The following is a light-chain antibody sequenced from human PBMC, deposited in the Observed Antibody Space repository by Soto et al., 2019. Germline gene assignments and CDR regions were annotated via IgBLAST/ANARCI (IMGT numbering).Light chain of an antibody. J-gene: IGKJ1*01. CDR2: GTF. CDR1: ETISSDK. CDR3: QQYGSWT. Sequence: EIVLTQSPGTLSVSPGERATLSCRASETISSDKLAWYQQKPGQPPSLIIYGTFSRATGIPDRFSGSGSGTDLTLTISRLEADDSAIYLCQQYGSWTFGQGTKVEI. V-gene: IGKV3-20*01.